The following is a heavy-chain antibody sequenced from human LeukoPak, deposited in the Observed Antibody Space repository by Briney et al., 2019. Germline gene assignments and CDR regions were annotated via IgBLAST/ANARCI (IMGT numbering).Heavy chain of an antibody. D-gene: IGHD6-19*01. CDR1: GYTFTSYA. J-gene: IGHJ4*02. Sequence: ASVTVSCTASGYTFTSYAMHWVRQAPGQRLEWMGWINAGNGNTKYSQKFQDRVTITRDTSASTAYMELSSLRSEDTAVYYCARDLSSGWSFDCWGQGTLVTVSS. CDR2: INAGNGNT. CDR3: ARDLSSGWSFDC. V-gene: IGHV1-3*01.